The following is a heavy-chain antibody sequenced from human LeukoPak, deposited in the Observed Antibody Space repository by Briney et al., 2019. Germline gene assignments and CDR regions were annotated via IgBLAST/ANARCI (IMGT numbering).Heavy chain of an antibody. CDR1: GGSISSSSCY. CDR3: ASHRRDGYNFDY. V-gene: IGHV4-39*01. D-gene: IGHD5-24*01. CDR2: IYYSGST. J-gene: IGHJ4*02. Sequence: PSETLSLTCTVSGGSISSSSCYWGWIRQPPGKGLEWIGSIYYSGSTYYNPSLKSRVTISVDTSKNQFSLKLSSVTAADTAVYYCASHRRDGYNFDYWGQGTLVTVSS.